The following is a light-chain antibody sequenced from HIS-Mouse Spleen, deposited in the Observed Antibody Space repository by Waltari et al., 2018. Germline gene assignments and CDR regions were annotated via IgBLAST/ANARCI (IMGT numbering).Light chain of an antibody. V-gene: IGLV8-61*01. Sequence: QTVVTQEPSFSVSPGGTVTLTCGLSSCSVSTLYYPSGYQQTPGQAPRTLIYSTNTRSSGVPDRFSGSILGNKAALTITGAQADDESDYYCVLYMGSGIWVFGGGTKLTVL. CDR1: SCSVSTLYY. J-gene: IGLJ3*02. CDR3: VLYMGSGIWV. CDR2: STN.